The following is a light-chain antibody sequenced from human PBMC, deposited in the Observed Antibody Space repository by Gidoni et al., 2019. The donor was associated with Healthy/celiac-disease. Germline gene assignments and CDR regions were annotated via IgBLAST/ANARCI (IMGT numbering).Light chain of an antibody. J-gene: IGKJ1*01. V-gene: IGKV3-20*01. CDR1: QSGSSSY. Sequence: EIVLTQSPGTLSLSPGERATLSCRASQSGSSSYLAWYQQKPGQAPRLLIYGASSMATGIPDRFSGSGSGTDFTLTISRLEPEDFAVYYCQQYGSSPETFGQGTKVEIK. CDR2: GAS. CDR3: QQYGSSPET.